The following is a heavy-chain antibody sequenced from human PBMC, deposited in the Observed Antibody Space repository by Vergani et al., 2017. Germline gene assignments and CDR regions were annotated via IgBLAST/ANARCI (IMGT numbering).Heavy chain of an antibody. CDR2: ISSSSSYI. Sequence: QVQLVESGGGLVKPGGSLRLSCAASGFTFSDYYMSWIRQAPGKGLEWVSSISSSSSYIYYADSVKGRFTISRDNAKNSLYLQMNSLSADDTAVYYCARALSTYYDYVWGETIYGMDVWGQGTTVTVSS. V-gene: IGHV3-11*06. CDR3: ARALSTYYDYVWGETIYGMDV. D-gene: IGHD3-16*01. J-gene: IGHJ6*02. CDR1: GFTFSDYY.